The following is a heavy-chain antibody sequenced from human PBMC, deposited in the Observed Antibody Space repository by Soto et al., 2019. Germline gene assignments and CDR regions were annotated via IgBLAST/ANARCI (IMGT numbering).Heavy chain of an antibody. J-gene: IGHJ4*02. V-gene: IGHV1-2*04. Sequence: GASVKVSCKASGYTFTGYYIHWVRQAPGQGLEWMGLINPNSGGTNYAQKFQGWVTMTRDTSISTAYMELSRLRSDGTAVYYCAREAEYDYIWGSYRQRAHFDYWGQGTLVTVSS. D-gene: IGHD3-16*02. CDR2: INPNSGGT. CDR3: AREAEYDYIWGSYRQRAHFDY. CDR1: GYTFTGYY.